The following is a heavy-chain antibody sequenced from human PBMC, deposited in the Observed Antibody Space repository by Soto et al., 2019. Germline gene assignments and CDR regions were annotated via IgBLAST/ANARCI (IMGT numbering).Heavy chain of an antibody. J-gene: IGHJ6*02. V-gene: IGHV3-30-3*01. CDR1: GFIFSNYA. CDR3: ATVPGYCGGSSCYGDYYYGMDV. Sequence: QVQLVESGGGVVQPGRSPRLSCGASGFIFSNYAMYWVRQAPGKGLEWVAVISSDESNKYYADSVKGRFTISRDNSKNTMYLQMNSLRAEDTAMYYCATVPGYCGGSSCYGDYYYGMDVWGQGTTVTVSS. D-gene: IGHD2-15*01. CDR2: ISSDESNK.